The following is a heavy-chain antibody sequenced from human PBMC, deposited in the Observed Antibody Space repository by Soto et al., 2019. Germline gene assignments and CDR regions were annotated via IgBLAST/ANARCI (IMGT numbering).Heavy chain of an antibody. D-gene: IGHD3-22*01. J-gene: IGHJ5*02. Sequence: SETLSLTCAVYGGSFSGYYWSWIRQPPGKGLEWIGEINHSGSTNYNPSPKSRVTISVDTSKNQFSLKLSSVTAADTAVYYCARVSLNGYYYHWFDPWGQGTLVTVSS. V-gene: IGHV4-34*01. CDR2: INHSGST. CDR3: ARVSLNGYYYHWFDP. CDR1: GGSFSGYY.